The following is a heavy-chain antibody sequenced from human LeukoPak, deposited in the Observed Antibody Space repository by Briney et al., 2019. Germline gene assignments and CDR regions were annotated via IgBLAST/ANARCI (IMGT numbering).Heavy chain of an antibody. CDR1: GFTFSTYA. J-gene: IGHJ4*02. Sequence: GGSLRLSCAASGFTFSTYAMSWVRQAPGKGLEWVSTIGSGGDTYYADSVKGRFTISSDNSKNTLHLQMNSLRAEDTAVYYCAKYYYDSSGNCPFDYWGQGTLVTVSS. V-gene: IGHV3-23*01. D-gene: IGHD3-22*01. CDR3: AKYYYDSSGNCPFDY. CDR2: IGSGGDT.